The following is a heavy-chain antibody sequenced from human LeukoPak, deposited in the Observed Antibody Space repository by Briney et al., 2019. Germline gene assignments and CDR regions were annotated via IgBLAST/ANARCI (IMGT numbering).Heavy chain of an antibody. V-gene: IGHV3-21*01. CDR2: ISSGSSAI. CDR1: GFTFTTYS. Sequence: GGSLRLSCEASGFTFTTYSVTWVRQAPGKGLEWVSIISSGSSAIFSADALKGRFTISRDDAKNLLYLDMNSLRAEDTAVYYCARGHTAVTRHFDFWGQGTLVTVSS. CDR3: ARGHTAVTRHFDF. D-gene: IGHD4-17*01. J-gene: IGHJ4*02.